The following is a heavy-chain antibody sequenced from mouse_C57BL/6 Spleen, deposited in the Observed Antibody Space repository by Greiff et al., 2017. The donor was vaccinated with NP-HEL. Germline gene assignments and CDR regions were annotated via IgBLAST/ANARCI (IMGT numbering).Heavy chain of an antibody. CDR2: IDPSDSYN. Sequence: QVQLQQPGAELVKPGASVKLSCKASGSTFTSYWMQWVKQRPGQGLEWIGEIDPSDSYNNYNQKFKGKATLTVDTSSSTAYMQLSSLTSDDSAVYYCARSGTTVVPYWYFDVWGTGTTVTVSS. V-gene: IGHV1-50*01. CDR1: GSTFTSYW. D-gene: IGHD1-1*01. CDR3: ARSGTTVVPYWYFDV. J-gene: IGHJ1*03.